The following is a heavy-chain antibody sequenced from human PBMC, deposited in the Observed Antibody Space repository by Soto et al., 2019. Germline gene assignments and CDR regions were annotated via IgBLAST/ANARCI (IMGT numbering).Heavy chain of an antibody. J-gene: IGHJ6*02. CDR3: TTELRYYYGMDV. V-gene: IGHV3-15*01. CDR2: IKSKTDGGTT. Sequence: GGSLRLSCAASGFTFSNAWMSWVRQAPGKGLEWVGRIKSKTDGGTTDYAAPVKGRFTISRDDSKNTLYLQMNSLKTEDTAVYYCTTELRYYYGMDVWGQGTTVTVSS. D-gene: IGHD2-21*01. CDR1: GFTFSNAW.